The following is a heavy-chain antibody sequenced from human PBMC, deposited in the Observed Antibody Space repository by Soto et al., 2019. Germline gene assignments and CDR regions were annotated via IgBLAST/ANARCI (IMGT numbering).Heavy chain of an antibody. Sequence: ASVKVSCKASGYVFTGFYLHWVRQAPGQGLEWMGWIFPNSGATNYAQKFQGRVTLTRDTSLSTGYMDLTRLTSDDTAVYYCARGRSLTRNWFDRWGQGPLVTVSS. V-gene: IGHV1-2*02. CDR2: IFPNSGAT. J-gene: IGHJ5*02. CDR3: ARGRSLTRNWFDR. CDR1: GYVFTGFY. D-gene: IGHD6-13*01.